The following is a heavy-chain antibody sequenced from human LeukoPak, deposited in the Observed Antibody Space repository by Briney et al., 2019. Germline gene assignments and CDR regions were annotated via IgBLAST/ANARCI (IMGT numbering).Heavy chain of an antibody. CDR1: GGTFNNYA. Sequence: SVKVSCKAPGGTFNNYAISWVRQAPGQGLEWMGRIVPILGIANYAQEFQGRLIVTADKATSSAYMELSSLRSEDTAVYYCARDQGDNSYGYYAIWYAFDVWGQGTMVTVSS. D-gene: IGHD5-18*01. CDR3: ARDQGDNSYGYYAIWYAFDV. CDR2: IVPILGIA. V-gene: IGHV1-69*04. J-gene: IGHJ3*01.